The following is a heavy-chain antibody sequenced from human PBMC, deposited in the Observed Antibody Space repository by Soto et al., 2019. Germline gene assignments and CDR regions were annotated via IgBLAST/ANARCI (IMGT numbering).Heavy chain of an antibody. CDR3: ARGKTVAAAGYFDC. Sequence: QVQLVQSGAEVKKPGASVKVSCKASGYIFSDYDITWVRQAPGQGLEWMGRINGYNGNTIHAQKFQGRVTLTTDTSKGTAYMELRSLRSDDSAVYYCARGKTVAAAGYFDCWVQGPRVTVSS. J-gene: IGHJ4*02. V-gene: IGHV1-18*01. CDR2: INGYNGNT. D-gene: IGHD6-19*01. CDR1: GYIFSDYD.